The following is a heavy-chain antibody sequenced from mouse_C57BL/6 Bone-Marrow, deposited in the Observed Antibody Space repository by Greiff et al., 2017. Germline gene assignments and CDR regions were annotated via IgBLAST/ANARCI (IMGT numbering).Heavy chain of an antibody. J-gene: IGHJ3*01. V-gene: IGHV5-15*04. Sequence: EVKLEESGGGLVQPGGSLKLSCAASGFTFSDYGMAWVRQAPRKGPEWVAFISNLAYSIYYADTVTGRFTISRENAKNTLYLEMSSLRSEDTAMYYCARQGGQLWQAWFAYWGQGTLVTVSA. CDR2: ISNLAYSI. D-gene: IGHD1-1*02. CDR1: GFTFSDYG. CDR3: ARQGGQLWQAWFAY.